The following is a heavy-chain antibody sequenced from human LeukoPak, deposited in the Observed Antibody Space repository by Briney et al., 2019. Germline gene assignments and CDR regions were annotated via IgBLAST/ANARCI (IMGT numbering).Heavy chain of an antibody. V-gene: IGHV4-39*07. J-gene: IGHJ6*03. CDR1: GDSISTSNSY. CDR3: ARLGVVGGTEVGWWDYYYYMDV. D-gene: IGHD3-16*01. CDR2: IYYSGNT. Sequence: PSETLSLTCTVSGDSISTSNSYWGWIRQPPVKGLEWIGSIYYSGNTYYNASLKSRVTLSVDTSKNQFSLKLSSVTAADTAVYYCARLGVVGGTEVGWWDYYYYMDVWGKGTTVTISS.